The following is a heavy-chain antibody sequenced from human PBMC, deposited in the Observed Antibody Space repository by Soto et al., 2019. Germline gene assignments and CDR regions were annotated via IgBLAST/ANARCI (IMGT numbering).Heavy chain of an antibody. D-gene: IGHD2-8*01. CDR2: ISGSFSST. CDR3: ASRSATVLSLTY. V-gene: IGHV3-23*01. CDR1: GFSFSSYA. Sequence: GGSLRLSCVASGFSFSSYAMNWVRQAPGKGLEWVSTISGSFSSTYNADSVQGRFTVSRDNSRNTLYLQMNSLRAEDTAVYYCASRSATVLSLTYWGPGPQVPVSP. J-gene: IGHJ4*02.